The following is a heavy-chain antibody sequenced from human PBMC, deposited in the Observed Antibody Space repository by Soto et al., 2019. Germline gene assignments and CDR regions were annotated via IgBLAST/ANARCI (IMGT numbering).Heavy chain of an antibody. Sequence: ASVKVSCKASGYTFTSYGISWVRQAPGQGLEWMGWISAYNGNTNYAQKLQGRVTMTTDTSTSTAYMELRSLRSDDTAVYYCAREIQGTRVGAPFGGMDVWGQGTTVTVSS. D-gene: IGHD1-26*01. CDR3: AREIQGTRVGAPFGGMDV. V-gene: IGHV1-18*01. CDR2: ISAYNGNT. CDR1: GYTFTSYG. J-gene: IGHJ6*02.